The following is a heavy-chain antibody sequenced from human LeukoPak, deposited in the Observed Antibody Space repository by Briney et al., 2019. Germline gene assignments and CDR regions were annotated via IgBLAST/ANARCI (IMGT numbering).Heavy chain of an antibody. D-gene: IGHD5-24*01. CDR1: GGSISSYY. V-gene: IGHV4-59*12. J-gene: IGHJ3*02. CDR2: IYYSGST. CDR3: ARANEQMGNAFDI. Sequence: SETLSLTCTVSGGSISSYYWSWIRQPPGKGLEWIGYIYYSGSTNYNPSLKSRVTISLDKSKNQFSLNLTSMTAADTAVYYCARANEQMGNAFDIWGQGTMVTVSS.